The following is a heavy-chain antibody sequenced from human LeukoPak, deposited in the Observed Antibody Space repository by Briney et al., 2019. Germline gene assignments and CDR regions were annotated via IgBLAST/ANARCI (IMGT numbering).Heavy chain of an antibody. CDR3: AKDLVYDSSGYYTPGAFDI. CDR2: ISGGGGST. J-gene: IGHJ3*02. V-gene: IGHV3-23*01. CDR1: GFTFSSYA. D-gene: IGHD3-22*01. Sequence: GGSLRLSCAASGFTFSSYAMSWVRQAPGKGLEWVSAISGGGGSTYYADSVKGRFTISRDNSKNTLYLQMNSLRAEDTAVYYCAKDLVYDSSGYYTPGAFDIWGQGTMVTVSS.